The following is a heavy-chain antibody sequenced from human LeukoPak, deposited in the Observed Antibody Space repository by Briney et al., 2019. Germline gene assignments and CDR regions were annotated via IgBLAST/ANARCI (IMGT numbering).Heavy chain of an antibody. CDR1: GFTFSSYA. Sequence: GRSLRLSCAASGFTFSSYAMHWVRQSLGKGLEWVAVMSYDGFNKYYADSVKGRFTISRDNSKDTLYLQMNSLRAEDTAVYYCAKTKGYSYGYYFDYWGQGTLVTVSS. V-gene: IGHV3-30*18. D-gene: IGHD5-18*01. J-gene: IGHJ4*02. CDR3: AKTKGYSYGYYFDY. CDR2: MSYDGFNK.